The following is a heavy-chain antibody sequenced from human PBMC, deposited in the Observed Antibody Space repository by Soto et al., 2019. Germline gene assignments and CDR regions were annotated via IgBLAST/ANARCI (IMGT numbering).Heavy chain of an antibody. CDR2: IYYSGST. CDR1: GVSVSSGSYY. D-gene: IGHD1-1*01. J-gene: IGHJ4*02. Sequence: PSETLSLTCTVSGVSVSSGSYYWSWIRQPPGKGLEWIGYIYYSGSTNYNPSLKRRVTISVDTSKNQFSLKLSSVTAADTAVYYCARGIRTRTSYYFDYWGQGTLVTVS. CDR3: ARGIRTRTSYYFDY. V-gene: IGHV4-61*01.